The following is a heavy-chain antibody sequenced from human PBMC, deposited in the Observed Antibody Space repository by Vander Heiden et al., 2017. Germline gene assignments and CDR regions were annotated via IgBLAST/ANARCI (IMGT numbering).Heavy chain of an antibody. CDR1: GFTFRSSG. CDR2: ISYDGSNK. CDR3: AKRGGDDGAGRYYYYGMDV. Sequence: QVQLVESGGGVVHPGMSLRLSCAAPGFTFRSSGLHWVPQDPGKGLELVAFISYDGSNKYYAGSVKGRFTISRDNSKNTLYLQMNSLRAEDTAVYYCAKRGGDDGAGRYYYYGMDVWGQGTTVTVSS. J-gene: IGHJ6*02. D-gene: IGHD2-21*02. V-gene: IGHV3-30*18.